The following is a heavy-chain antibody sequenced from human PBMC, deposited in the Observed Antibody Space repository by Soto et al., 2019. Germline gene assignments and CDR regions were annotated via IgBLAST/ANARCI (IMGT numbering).Heavy chain of an antibody. Sequence: GESLKISCNGSGYSFTSYWIGWVRQMPGKGLEWMGIIYPGDSDTRYSPSFQGQVTISADKSISTAYLQWSSLKASDTAMYYCARLNWNYYYYYGMDVWGQGTTVTVSS. V-gene: IGHV5-51*01. D-gene: IGHD1-20*01. J-gene: IGHJ6*02. CDR3: ARLNWNYYYYYGMDV. CDR2: IYPGDSDT. CDR1: GYSFTSYW.